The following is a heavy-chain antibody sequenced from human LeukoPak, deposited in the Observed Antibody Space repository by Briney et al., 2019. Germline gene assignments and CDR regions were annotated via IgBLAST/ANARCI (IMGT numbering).Heavy chain of an antibody. J-gene: IGHJ4*02. CDR3: AREFPEGRIDY. V-gene: IGHV4-61*02. Sequence: SETLSLTCAVSGGSISSGSYYWSWIRQPAGKGLEWIGRIYTSGSTNYNPSLKSRVTISVDTSKSQFSLKLSSVTAADTAVYYCAREFPEGRIDYWGQGTLVTVSS. CDR2: IYTSGST. CDR1: GGSISSGSYY. D-gene: IGHD2-15*01.